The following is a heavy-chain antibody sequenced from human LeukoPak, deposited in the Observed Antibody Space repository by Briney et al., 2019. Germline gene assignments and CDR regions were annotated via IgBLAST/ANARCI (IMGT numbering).Heavy chain of an antibody. CDR3: ARYYYGSGSYYRLGFYDY. CDR2: INHSGST. CDR1: GGPFSGYC. D-gene: IGHD3-10*01. V-gene: IGHV4-34*01. J-gene: IGHJ4*02. Sequence: SETLSLTCAVYGGPFSGYCWSWIRQPPGKGLEWIGEINHSGSTNYNPSLKSRVTISVDTSKNQFSLKLSSVTAADTAVYYCARYYYGSGSYYRLGFYDYWGQGTLVTVSS.